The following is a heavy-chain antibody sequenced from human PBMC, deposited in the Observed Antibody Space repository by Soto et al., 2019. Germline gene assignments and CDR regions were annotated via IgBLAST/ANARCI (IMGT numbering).Heavy chain of an antibody. V-gene: IGHV5-51*01. Sequence: GESLKISCKGSGYSFTSYWIGWVRQMPGKGLEWMGIIYPGDSDTRYSPSFQGQVTISADKSISTAYLQWSSLKASDTAMYYCAKDQYYGGPHNWFDSWGQGVLVTVSS. J-gene: IGHJ5*01. CDR1: GYSFTSYW. D-gene: IGHD3-16*01. CDR3: AKDQYYGGPHNWFDS. CDR2: IYPGDSDT.